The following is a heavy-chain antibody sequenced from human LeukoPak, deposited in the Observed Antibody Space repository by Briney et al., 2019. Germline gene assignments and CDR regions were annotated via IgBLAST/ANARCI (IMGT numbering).Heavy chain of an antibody. CDR1: GGSISSGDHY. CDR2: IHHSGNT. J-gene: IGHJ4*02. V-gene: IGHV4-30-4*01. CDR3: ARRGYSYGVVGD. D-gene: IGHD5-18*01. Sequence: SQTLSLTCIVSGGSISSGDHYWSWIRQPPGKGLEWIGYIHHSGNTYYNPSLKSRVTISVDTSKNQFSLKLSSVTAADTAVYYCARRGYSYGVVGDWGQGTLVTVSS.